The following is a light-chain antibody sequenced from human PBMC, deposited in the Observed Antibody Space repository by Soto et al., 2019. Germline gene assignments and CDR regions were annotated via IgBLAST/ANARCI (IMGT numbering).Light chain of an antibody. Sequence: VLTQSPATLSVSPGERASLSCRASQSVGDYLAWYQQRLGQAPRLLIYGASSRATGIPDRFSGSGSGTDFTLTISRLEPEDFAVYYCQQYGSSPITFGQGTRLEIK. CDR1: QSVGDY. CDR2: GAS. J-gene: IGKJ5*01. V-gene: IGKV3-20*01. CDR3: QQYGSSPIT.